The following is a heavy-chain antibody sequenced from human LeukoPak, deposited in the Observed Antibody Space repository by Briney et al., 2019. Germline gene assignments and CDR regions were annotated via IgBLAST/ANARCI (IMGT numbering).Heavy chain of an antibody. CDR2: IIPIFGTA. CDR3: ARRFGELLSHAFDI. V-gene: IGHV1-69*13. D-gene: IGHD3-10*01. Sequence: SVKVSCKASGGTFSSYAISWVRQAPGQGLEWMGGIIPIFGTANYAQKFQGRVTITADESTSTAYMELSSLRSEDTAVYYCARRFGELLSHAFDIWGQGTMVTVSS. J-gene: IGHJ3*02. CDR1: GGTFSSYA.